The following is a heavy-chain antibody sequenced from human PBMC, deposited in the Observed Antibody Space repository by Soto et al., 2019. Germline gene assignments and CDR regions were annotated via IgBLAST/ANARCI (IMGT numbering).Heavy chain of an antibody. CDR2: IYYSGST. CDR3: ARGRGQYQLLRNWFDP. Sequence: SETLSLTCTVSGGSISSGGYYWSWIRQHPGKGLEWIGYIYYSGSTYYNPSLKSRVNISVDTSKNQFSLKLSSVAAADTAVYYCARGRGQYQLLRNWFDPWGQGTLVTVSS. CDR1: GGSISSGGYY. J-gene: IGHJ5*02. V-gene: IGHV4-31*03. D-gene: IGHD2-2*01.